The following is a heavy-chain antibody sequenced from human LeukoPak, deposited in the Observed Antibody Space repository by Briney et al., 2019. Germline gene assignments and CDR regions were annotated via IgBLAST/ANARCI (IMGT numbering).Heavy chain of an antibody. V-gene: IGHV3-21*01. Sequence: GGSLRLSCAASGFTFSSYSMNWVRQAPGKGLEWVSSISSSSSYIYYADSVKGRFTISRDNAKNSLYLQMNSLRDEDTAVYYCASSGSYRFDYWGQGTLVTVSS. CDR3: ASSGSYRFDY. D-gene: IGHD1-26*01. CDR2: ISSSSSYI. CDR1: GFTFSSYS. J-gene: IGHJ4*02.